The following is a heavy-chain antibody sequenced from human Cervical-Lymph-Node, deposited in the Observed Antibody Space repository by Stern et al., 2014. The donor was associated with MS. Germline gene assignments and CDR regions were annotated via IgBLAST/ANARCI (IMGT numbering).Heavy chain of an antibody. Sequence: VQLVESGAEVKKPGSSVKVSCKAAGGTFYSYYITWVRQAPGQGLEWMGGIIPLFGAPTYAQIFQGRVTITADASTSTAYMELRSLRVEDTAVYYCARAPRGSAQVAFDIWGQGTLVTVSS. CDR3: ARAPRGSAQVAFDI. D-gene: IGHD3-10*01. CDR2: IIPLFGAP. J-gene: IGHJ3*02. CDR1: GGTFYSYY. V-gene: IGHV1-69*01.